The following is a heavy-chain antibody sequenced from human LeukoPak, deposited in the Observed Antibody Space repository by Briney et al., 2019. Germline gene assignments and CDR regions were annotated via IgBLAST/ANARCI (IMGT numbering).Heavy chain of an antibody. CDR3: VPLNWNPPGDFDR. D-gene: IGHD1-20*01. CDR2: IKEDGSDK. J-gene: IGHJ4*02. CDR1: GFTFSNYW. V-gene: IGHV3-7*01. Sequence: GASLRLSCAASGFTFSNYWINWVRQAPGKGLEWVANIKEDGSDKYYVDSVKGRFTISKDNAKNSLYLQMNSLRVEDTAVYYCVPLNWNPPGDFDRWGQGTLVTVSS.